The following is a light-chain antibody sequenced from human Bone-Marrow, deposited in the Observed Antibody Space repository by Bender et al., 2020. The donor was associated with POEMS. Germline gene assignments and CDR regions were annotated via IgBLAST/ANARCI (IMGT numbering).Light chain of an antibody. CDR3: CSYAGDYIYV. Sequence: QSALTQPASVSGSPGQSITISCSGTSSDIGTYNFVSWYQHHPGKAPKLMIYDVKKRPSGVPDRLSGSKSGNTASLTISGLQAEDEADYYCCSYAGDYIYVFGTGTKVTVL. CDR2: DVK. J-gene: IGLJ1*01. CDR1: SSDIGTYNF. V-gene: IGLV2-11*01.